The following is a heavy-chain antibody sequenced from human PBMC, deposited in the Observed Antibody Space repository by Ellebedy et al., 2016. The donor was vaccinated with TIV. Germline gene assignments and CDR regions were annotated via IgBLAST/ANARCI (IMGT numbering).Heavy chain of an antibody. Sequence: GGSLRLSCAASGFTFSSYAMSWVRQAPGKGLEWVSAISGSGGSTYYADSVKGRSTISRDNSKHTLYLQMNSLRAEDTAVYYCAKDRRVSGKYYYILTGENWFDPWGQGTLVTVSS. J-gene: IGHJ5*02. CDR3: AKDRRVSGKYYYILTGENWFDP. CDR1: GFTFSSYA. D-gene: IGHD3-9*01. V-gene: IGHV3-23*01. CDR2: ISGSGGST.